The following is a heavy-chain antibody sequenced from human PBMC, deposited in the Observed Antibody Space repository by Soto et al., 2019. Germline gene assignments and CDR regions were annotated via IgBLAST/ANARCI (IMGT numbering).Heavy chain of an antibody. D-gene: IGHD3-22*01. J-gene: IGHJ4*02. CDR3: ARDGWKGPFYDSSGYPGYFDY. CDR2: INAGNGNT. CDR1: GYTFTSYA. Sequence: QVQLVQSGAEVKKPGASVKVSCKASGYTFTSYAMHWVRQAPGQRLEWMGWINAGNGNTKYSQKFQGRVTITRDTSASTAYMELSSLRSEDTAVYYCARDGWKGPFYDSSGYPGYFDYWGQGTLVTVSS. V-gene: IGHV1-3*01.